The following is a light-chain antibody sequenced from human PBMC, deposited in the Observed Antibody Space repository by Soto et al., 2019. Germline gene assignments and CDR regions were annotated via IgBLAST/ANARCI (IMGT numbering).Light chain of an antibody. CDR3: AAWDDSLSVYYV. Sequence: QSVLTQPPSASGTPGQRVTISCSGSSSNIGSNYVYWYQQLPGTAPKLLMYRNNQRPSGVPDRFSGSKSGTSASLAISGLRPEDEADYYCAAWDDSLSVYYVFGTGTKV. CDR2: RNN. CDR1: SSNIGSNY. V-gene: IGLV1-47*01. J-gene: IGLJ1*01.